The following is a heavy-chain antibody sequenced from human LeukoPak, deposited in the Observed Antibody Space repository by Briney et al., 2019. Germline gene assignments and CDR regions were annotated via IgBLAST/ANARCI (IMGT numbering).Heavy chain of an antibody. Sequence: PSETLSLTCAVYGGSFSGYYWSWIRQPPGKGLEWIGEINHSGSTNYNPSLKSRVTISVDTSKNQFSLKLSSVTAADTAVYYCAISLYRAFDIWGQGTMVTVSS. V-gene: IGHV4-34*01. D-gene: IGHD1-26*01. CDR3: AISLYRAFDI. CDR1: GGSFSGYY. J-gene: IGHJ3*02. CDR2: INHSGST.